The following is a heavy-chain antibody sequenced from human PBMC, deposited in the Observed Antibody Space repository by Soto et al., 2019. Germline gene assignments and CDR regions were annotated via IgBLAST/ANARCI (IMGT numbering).Heavy chain of an antibody. CDR2: IIPVSGAA. CDR3: ATALGCRSTSCTLDY. Sequence: QVQLEQSGAEVKKPGSSVKVSCKASGGTFGSYAFSWVRQAPGQGLEWMGGIIPVSGAAHYAQKFQGRVTITADESTSTVYMELSTLSSQDTAVYYCATALGCRSTSCTLDYWGQGTRVIVSS. V-gene: IGHV1-69*01. D-gene: IGHD2-2*01. CDR1: GGTFGSYA. J-gene: IGHJ4*02.